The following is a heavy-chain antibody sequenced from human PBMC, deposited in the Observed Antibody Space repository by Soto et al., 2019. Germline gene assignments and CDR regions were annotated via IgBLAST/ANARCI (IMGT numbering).Heavy chain of an antibody. CDR1: GGTLSGYY. D-gene: IGHD3-3*01. Sequence: SETLSLTCTVTGGTLSGYYWTWIRQSAGGGLEWIGRIYSSGSTNYNPSLKSRVTISLDTSMSHFSLRLRSVSAADTAVYYCARGQRFSDWFDPWGQGXLVTVHS. CDR3: ARGQRFSDWFDP. J-gene: IGHJ5*02. V-gene: IGHV4-4*07. CDR2: IYSSGST.